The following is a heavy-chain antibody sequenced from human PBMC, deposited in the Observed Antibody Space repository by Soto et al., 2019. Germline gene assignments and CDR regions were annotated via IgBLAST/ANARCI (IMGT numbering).Heavy chain of an antibody. CDR2: VSYDGNHK. CDR3: AKDVGQQLVLNYGMDV. Sequence: QVQLVESGGGVIQPGTSLSLSCGSSGFTFRSFGMYWVRQAPGKGLEWVAVVSYDGNHKDYADSVKGRFTVYRDNAKNMLYLQMNSLRGEDTAVYYCAKDVGQQLVLNYGMDVRGQGNTVTVSS. J-gene: IGHJ6*02. CDR1: GFTFRSFG. D-gene: IGHD6-13*01. V-gene: IGHV3-30*18.